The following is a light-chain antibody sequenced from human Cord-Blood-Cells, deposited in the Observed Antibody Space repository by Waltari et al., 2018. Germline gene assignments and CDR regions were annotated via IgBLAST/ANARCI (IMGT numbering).Light chain of an antibody. Sequence: SCTGSSSNIGAGYDVHWYQQLPGTAPKLLIYGNSNRPSGVPDRFSGSKSGTSASLAITGLQAEDEADYYCQSYDSSLSGSVFGGGTKLTVL. V-gene: IGLV1-40*01. CDR2: GNS. J-gene: IGLJ3*02. CDR1: SSNIGAGYD. CDR3: QSYDSSLSGSV.